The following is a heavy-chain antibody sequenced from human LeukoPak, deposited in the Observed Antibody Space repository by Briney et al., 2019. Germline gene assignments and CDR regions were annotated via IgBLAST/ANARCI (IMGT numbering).Heavy chain of an antibody. CDR2: IKQDGSEK. CDR1: GFTFSSYW. CDR3: ARDPVGCDDASCYGERFDY. D-gene: IGHD2-2*01. V-gene: IGHV3-7*01. Sequence: GGSLRLSCAASGFTFSSYWMSWVRQAPGKGLEWVANIKQDGSEKYYVDSVKGRFTISRDNAKNSLYLQMNSLRAEDTAVYYCARDPVGCDDASCYGERFDYWGQGTLVTVSS. J-gene: IGHJ4*02.